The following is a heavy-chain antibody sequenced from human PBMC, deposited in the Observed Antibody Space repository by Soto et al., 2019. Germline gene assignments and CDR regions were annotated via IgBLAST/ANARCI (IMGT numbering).Heavy chain of an antibody. CDR3: ARLGASSYYDSSGSTSDYYGMDV. D-gene: IGHD3-22*01. CDR1: GYTFTGYY. J-gene: IGHJ6*02. CDR2: INPNSGGT. Sequence: GASVKVSCKASGYTFTGYYMHWVRQAPGQGLEWMGWINPNSGGTNYAQKFQGRVTKTRDTSISTAYMELSRLRSDDTAVYYCARLGASSYYDSSGSTSDYYGMDVWGQGTTVTVSS. V-gene: IGHV1-2*02.